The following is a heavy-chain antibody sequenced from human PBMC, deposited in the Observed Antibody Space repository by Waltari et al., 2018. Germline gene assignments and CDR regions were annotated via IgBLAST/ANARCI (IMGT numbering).Heavy chain of an antibody. J-gene: IGHJ4*02. V-gene: IGHV1-69*04. CDR3: ARVLSGGYCSGGSCYSGYFDY. CDR1: GGTFSSYA. CDR2: IIPIRCIA. D-gene: IGHD2-15*01. Sequence: QVQLVQSGAEVKKPGSSVKVSCKASGGTFSSYAISWVRQAPGQGLEWMGRIIPIRCIANYAQKVQGRVTMTADKSTSTAYMELSSLRSEDTAVYYWARVLSGGYCSGGSCYSGYFDYWGQGTLVTVSS.